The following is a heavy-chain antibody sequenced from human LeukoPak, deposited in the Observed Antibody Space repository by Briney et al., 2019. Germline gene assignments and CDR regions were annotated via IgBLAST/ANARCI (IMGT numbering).Heavy chain of an antibody. Sequence: GGSLRLSCTPSGFTFSSYGFHWVRQAPGKGLESVAVIWYDGSQKYYADSVKGRFTISRDNSRNTLSLQMNSLRAEDTAVYYCARDVGNFGSGSSYFDSWGQGKLVPVSS. CDR1: GFTFSSYG. V-gene: IGHV3-33*01. D-gene: IGHD3-10*01. CDR2: IWYDGSQK. CDR3: ARDVGNFGSGSSYFDS. J-gene: IGHJ4*02.